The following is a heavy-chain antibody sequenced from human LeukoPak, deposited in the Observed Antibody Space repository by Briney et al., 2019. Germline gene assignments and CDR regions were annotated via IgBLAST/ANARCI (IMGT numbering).Heavy chain of an antibody. J-gene: IGHJ4*02. V-gene: IGHV3-30*03. D-gene: IGHD3-22*01. CDR1: GFSFSSSG. Sequence: PGRSLRLSCAASGFSFSSSGMHWVRQAPGRGLEWVAVLSHDGSYEQCADSVKGRFTISRDNSKNTLYLQMNSLRVEDTAVYYCARGEYYHESSGYPNYWGQGTLVTVSS. CDR2: LSHDGSYE. CDR3: ARGEYYHESSGYPNY.